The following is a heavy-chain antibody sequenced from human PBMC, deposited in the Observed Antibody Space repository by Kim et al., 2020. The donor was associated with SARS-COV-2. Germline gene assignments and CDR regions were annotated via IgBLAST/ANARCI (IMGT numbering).Heavy chain of an antibody. CDR1: GFTFSSYG. CDR3: ARAPRWLQLYLDY. CDR2: IWYDGSNK. D-gene: IGHD5-12*01. J-gene: IGHJ4*02. Sequence: GGSLRLSCAASGFTFSSYGMHWVRQAPGKGLEWVAVIWYDGSNKYYADSVKGRFTISRDNSKNTLYLQMNSLRAEDTAVYYCARAPRWLQLYLDYWGQGTLVTVSS. V-gene: IGHV3-33*01.